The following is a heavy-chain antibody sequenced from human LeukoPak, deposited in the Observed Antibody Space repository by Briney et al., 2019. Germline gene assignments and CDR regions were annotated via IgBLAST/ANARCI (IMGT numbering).Heavy chain of an antibody. CDR3: ARDTAGFDY. V-gene: IGHV4-61*05. CDR1: GGSISSSSYH. CDR2: IFYNGST. J-gene: IGHJ4*02. Sequence: SETLSLTCTVSGGSISSSSYHWSWIRQPPGKGLEWIGYIFYNGSTNYNPSLKSRVTMSVDMSKNQFSLKLSSVSAADTAVYYCARDTAGFDYWGQGTLVTVSS. D-gene: IGHD5-18*01.